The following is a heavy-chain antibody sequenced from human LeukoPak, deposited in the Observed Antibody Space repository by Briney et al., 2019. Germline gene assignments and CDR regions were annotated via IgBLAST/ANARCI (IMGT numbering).Heavy chain of an antibody. CDR1: GYTFTGYY. V-gene: IGHV1-2*02. CDR2: INPNSGGT. J-gene: IGHJ5*02. Sequence: EASVKVSCKASGYTFTGYYMHWVRQAPGQGLEWMGWINPNSGGTNYAQKFQGRVTMTRDTSISTAYMELSRLRSDDTAVYYCARDPRDSSGSIGNWFDPWGQGTLVTVSS. D-gene: IGHD6-19*01. CDR3: ARDPRDSSGSIGNWFDP.